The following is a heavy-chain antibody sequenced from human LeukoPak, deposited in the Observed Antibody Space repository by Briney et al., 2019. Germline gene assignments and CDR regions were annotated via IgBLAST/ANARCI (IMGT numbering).Heavy chain of an antibody. CDR3: AKGGGGLFDY. Sequence: PGGSLRLSCAASGFTFSSYGMHWVRQAPGKGLEWVAFIRYDGSNKYYADSVKGRFTISRDNSKNTLYLQMNSLRTEDTAVYFCAKGGGGLFDYWGQGTLVTVSS. V-gene: IGHV3-30*02. D-gene: IGHD3-16*01. J-gene: IGHJ4*02. CDR1: GFTFSSYG. CDR2: IRYDGSNK.